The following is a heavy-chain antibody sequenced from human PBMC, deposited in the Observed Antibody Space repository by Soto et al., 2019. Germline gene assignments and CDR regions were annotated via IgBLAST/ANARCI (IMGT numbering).Heavy chain of an antibody. CDR1: GYTFNNYG. D-gene: IGHD2-15*01. V-gene: IGHV1-18*01. Sequence: QVQLVQSGAEVKKPGASVKVSCKASGYTFNNYGISWVRQAPGQGLEWMGWIGPYNGNTDHAQNFQGRVTMTTDTSTKTAYMGLRSLRSDDTALYYCARCYCSVGSCYTCWHFDLWGRGTLVTVSS. CDR2: IGPYNGNT. J-gene: IGHJ2*01. CDR3: ARCYCSVGSCYTCWHFDL.